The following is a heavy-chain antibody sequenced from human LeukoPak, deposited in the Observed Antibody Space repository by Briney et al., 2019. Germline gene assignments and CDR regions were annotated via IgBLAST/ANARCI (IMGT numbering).Heavy chain of an antibody. CDR3: ARHDLRGGAFDI. CDR1: GVSMSSYY. CDR2: MHNNGNS. V-gene: IGHV4-59*08. Sequence: SETLSLTCTASGVSMSSYYWSWIRQPPGKGLGWIAYMHNNGNSNYNPSLKSRVTISIDTSNNHFSLKLTSVTAADTAIYYCARHDLRGGAFDIWGRGTLVTVSS. J-gene: IGHJ3*02. D-gene: IGHD3/OR15-3a*01.